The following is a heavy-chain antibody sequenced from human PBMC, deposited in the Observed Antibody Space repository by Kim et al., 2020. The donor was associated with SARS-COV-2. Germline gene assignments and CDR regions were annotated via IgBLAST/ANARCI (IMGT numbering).Heavy chain of an antibody. CDR3: AGSSSGSYPDNDAFDI. V-gene: IGHV3-66*01. J-gene: IGHJ3*02. CDR2: IYSGGST. D-gene: IGHD3-10*01. CDR1: GFTVSSNY. Sequence: GGSLRLSCAASGFTVSSNYMSWVRQAPGKGLEWVSVIYSGGSTYYADSVKGRFTISRDNSKNTLYLQMNSLRAEDTAVYYCAGSSSGSYPDNDAFDIWGQGTMVTVSS.